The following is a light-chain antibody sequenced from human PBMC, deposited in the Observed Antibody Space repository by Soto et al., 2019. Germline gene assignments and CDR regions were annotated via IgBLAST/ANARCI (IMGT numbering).Light chain of an antibody. J-gene: IGKJ1*01. CDR1: QTDGSDY. V-gene: IGKV3-20*01. CDR2: GAS. CDR3: QQYRTSAQT. Sequence: EIVLTQSPGTLSLSPGESATLSCRASQTDGSDYLAWYQQRPGQAPRLLIYGASSRATGIPDRFSGSGSGTDFTLTISRLEPEDFAVYYCQQYRTSAQTFGQGTQVEIK.